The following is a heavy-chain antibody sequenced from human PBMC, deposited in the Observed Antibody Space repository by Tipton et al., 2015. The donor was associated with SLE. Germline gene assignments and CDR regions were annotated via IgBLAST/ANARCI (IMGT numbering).Heavy chain of an antibody. D-gene: IGHD3-16*02. J-gene: IGHJ3*02. Sequence: TLSLTCTVSGGSISSYYWSWIRQPPGKGLEWIGFIYYSGSTYYNPSLKSRVTISVDTSKNQFSLKLSSVTAADTAVYYCASIMITFGGVIVPYAFDIWGQGTLVTVSS. CDR2: IYYSGST. CDR1: GGSISSYY. CDR3: ASIMITFGGVIVPYAFDI. V-gene: IGHV4-59*08.